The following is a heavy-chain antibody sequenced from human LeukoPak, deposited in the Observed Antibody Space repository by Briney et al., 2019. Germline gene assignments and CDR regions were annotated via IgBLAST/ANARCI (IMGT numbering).Heavy chain of an antibody. D-gene: IGHD3-10*01. V-gene: IGHV1-2*02. CDR1: GYTFTGYY. CDR2: INPNSGGT. J-gene: IGHJ5*02. CDR3: ARDRLLWFGELSSYWFDP. Sequence: ASVKVSCKASGYTFTGYYMHWVRQAPGQGLEWVGWINPNSGGTNYAQKFQGRVTMTRDTSISPAYMELSRLRSDDTAVYYCARDRLLWFGELSSYWFDPWGQGTLVTVSS.